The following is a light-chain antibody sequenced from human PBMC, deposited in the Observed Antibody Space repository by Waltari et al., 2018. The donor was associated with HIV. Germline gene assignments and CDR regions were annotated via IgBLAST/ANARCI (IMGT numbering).Light chain of an antibody. CDR3: YSYAGSYTSV. V-gene: IGLV2-11*01. J-gene: IGLJ1*01. Sequence: QSALTQPRSVSGSPGQPVTISCTGTSSDVGGYNYVSWYQQHPGKAPKLMIYDGNKRPSGVPDRFAGSKSGNTASLTISGLQTEDEADYYCYSYAGSYTSVFGTGTTVTVL. CDR2: DGN. CDR1: SSDVGGYNY.